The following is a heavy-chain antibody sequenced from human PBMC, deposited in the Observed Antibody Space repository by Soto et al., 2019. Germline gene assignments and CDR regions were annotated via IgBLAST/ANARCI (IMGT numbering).Heavy chain of an antibody. CDR1: GFTFDEYS. CDR3: AKVKREYTSTSAVDFGY. D-gene: IGHD6-6*01. V-gene: IGHV3-43*01. CDR2: LTWDGGTT. J-gene: IGHJ4*02. Sequence: DVSLRLPCVLSGFTFDEYSMYWVRQPPGKGLEWISLLTWDGGTTYYADSVKGRFTISRVSGKSSLFVQMDTLGTEDTALYYCAKVKREYTSTSAVDFGYWRQGTLDTVSS.